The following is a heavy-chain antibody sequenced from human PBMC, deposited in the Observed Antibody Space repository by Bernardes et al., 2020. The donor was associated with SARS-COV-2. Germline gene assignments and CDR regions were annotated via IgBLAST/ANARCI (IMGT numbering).Heavy chain of an antibody. Sequence: SETLSLTCTVSGGSISSSSYYWGWIRQPPGKGLEWNGSIYYSGSTYYNPSLKSRVTISVDTSKNQFSLKLSSVTAADTAVYYCARAHLQLWSQRFFDYWGQGTLVTVSS. V-gene: IGHV4-39*01. CDR3: ARAHLQLWSQRFFDY. J-gene: IGHJ4*02. CDR2: IYYSGST. CDR1: GGSISSSSYY. D-gene: IGHD5-18*01.